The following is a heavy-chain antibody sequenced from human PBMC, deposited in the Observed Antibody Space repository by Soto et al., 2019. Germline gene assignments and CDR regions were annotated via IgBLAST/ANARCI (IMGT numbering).Heavy chain of an antibody. J-gene: IGHJ4*02. D-gene: IGHD3-16*02. Sequence: GGSLRLSCAASGFTVSSNYMSWVRQAPGKGLEWVSVIYSGGSTYYADSGKGRFTISRDNSKNTLYLQMNSLRAEDTAVYYCARGPYDYVWGSYRPGSWPYYLDYWGQGTLVTVPS. V-gene: IGHV3-53*01. CDR2: IYSGGST. CDR3: ARGPYDYVWGSYRPGSWPYYLDY. CDR1: GFTVSSNY.